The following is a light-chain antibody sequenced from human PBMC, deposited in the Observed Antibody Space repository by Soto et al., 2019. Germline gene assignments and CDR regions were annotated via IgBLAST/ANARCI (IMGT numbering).Light chain of an antibody. CDR3: CSYVGSRTYV. J-gene: IGLJ1*01. CDR1: SSDVGTYNL. Sequence: QSVLTQPASVSGSPGQSITISCTGTSSDVGTYNLVSWHQQHPGKAPKLMISEVSKRPSGVSNRFSDSKSGNTASLTISGLQAEDEADYYCCSYVGSRTYVFGTGTKVTVL. V-gene: IGLV2-23*02. CDR2: EVS.